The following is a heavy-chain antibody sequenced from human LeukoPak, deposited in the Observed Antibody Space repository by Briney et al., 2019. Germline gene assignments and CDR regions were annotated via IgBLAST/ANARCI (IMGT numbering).Heavy chain of an antibody. V-gene: IGHV3-20*04. J-gene: IGHJ4*02. D-gene: IGHD2-2*01. CDR1: GFTFDDYG. Sequence: RTGGSLRLSCAASGFTFDDYGMSWVRQAPGKGPEWVSGINWNGGSTGYADSVKGRFTISRDNAKNSLYLQMNSLRAEDTALYYCARAPYCSSTSCYPNFDYWGQGTLVTVSS. CDR3: ARAPYCSSTSCYPNFDY. CDR2: INWNGGST.